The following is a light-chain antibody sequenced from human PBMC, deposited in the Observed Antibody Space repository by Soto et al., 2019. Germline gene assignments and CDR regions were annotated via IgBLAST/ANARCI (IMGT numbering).Light chain of an antibody. V-gene: IGKV1-9*01. Sequence: ILLTQSPSSLSASVGDRVTITCRASQGIDTSLAWYQQKPGKAPKLLIYAPSNFQSGVPSRFSGSGSVTHFTLTISSLQPEDFATYYCQQLHGYPITFGQGTRLEI. J-gene: IGKJ5*01. CDR3: QQLHGYPIT. CDR1: QGIDTS. CDR2: APS.